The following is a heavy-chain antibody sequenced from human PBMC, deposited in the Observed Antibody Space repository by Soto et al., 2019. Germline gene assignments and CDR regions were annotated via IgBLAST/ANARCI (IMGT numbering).Heavy chain of an antibody. Sequence: HVQLQESGPGLVKPSETLSLTCTVSGGSVSSGSYYWSWIRQPPGKGLEWIGYIYYSGSTNYNPSLKSRVTISVDTSKNQFALKLSSVTAADTAVYYCARLTFDHAFDIWGQGTMVTVSS. D-gene: IGHD3-9*01. CDR1: GGSVSSGSYY. CDR3: ARLTFDHAFDI. V-gene: IGHV4-61*01. J-gene: IGHJ3*02. CDR2: IYYSGST.